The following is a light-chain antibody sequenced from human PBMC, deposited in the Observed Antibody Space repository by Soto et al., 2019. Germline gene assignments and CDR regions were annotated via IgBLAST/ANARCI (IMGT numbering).Light chain of an antibody. Sequence: QSALTQPTSVSGSTGESITISCTGTSSDVGGYNYVSWYQQYPGKAPKLMIYDVSNRPSGVSNRFSGSKSGNTASLTISGLQAEDEADYYCTSYTTSSTLVFGTGTKVTV. CDR3: TSYTTSSTLV. CDR2: DVS. CDR1: SSDVGGYNY. J-gene: IGLJ1*01. V-gene: IGLV2-14*01.